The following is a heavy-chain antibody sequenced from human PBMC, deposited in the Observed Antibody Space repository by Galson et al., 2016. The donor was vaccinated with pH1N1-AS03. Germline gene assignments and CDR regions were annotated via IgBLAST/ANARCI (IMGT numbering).Heavy chain of an antibody. Sequence: SLRLSCAGSGFTFNNTWMSWVRQAPGEGLEWVGRIKSKTDGGTTEYAAPVKGRFTISRDDSRDTLHLQMNSLKTEDSALYYCVTGGNTFGHEYWGQGTLVTASS. CDR1: GFTFNNTW. CDR2: IKSKTDGGTT. V-gene: IGHV3-15*01. D-gene: IGHD5-18*01. CDR3: VTGGNTFGHEY. J-gene: IGHJ4*01.